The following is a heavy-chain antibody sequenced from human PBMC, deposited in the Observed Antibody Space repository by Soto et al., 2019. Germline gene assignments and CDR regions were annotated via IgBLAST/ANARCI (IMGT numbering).Heavy chain of an antibody. CDR2: IDPSDSYT. D-gene: IGHD2-15*01. CDR3: ARSAYCSGGSCPGGMDV. V-gene: IGHV5-10-1*01. J-gene: IGHJ6*02. Sequence: PXESLNISCKGSGCSFTSYWISWVRQMPGKGLEWMGRIDPSDSYTNYSPSFQGHVTISADKSISTAYLQWSSLKASDTAMYYCARSAYCSGGSCPGGMDVWGQGTTVTVSS. CDR1: GCSFTSYW.